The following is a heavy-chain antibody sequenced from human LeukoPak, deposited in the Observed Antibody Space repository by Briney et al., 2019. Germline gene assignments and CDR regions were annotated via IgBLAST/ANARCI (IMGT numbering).Heavy chain of an antibody. CDR2: IYTSGST. CDR1: DGSISSSNYY. CDR3: ARGLWFGTNMRSLFFDY. J-gene: IGHJ4*02. V-gene: IGHV4-61*05. D-gene: IGHD3-10*01. Sequence: SETLSLTCTVSDGSISSSNYYWGWIRQTPGKGLEWIGTIYTSGSTNYNPSLKSRVTISVDTSKNQFSLKLSSVTAADTAVYYCARGLWFGTNMRSLFFDYWGQGTLVTVSS.